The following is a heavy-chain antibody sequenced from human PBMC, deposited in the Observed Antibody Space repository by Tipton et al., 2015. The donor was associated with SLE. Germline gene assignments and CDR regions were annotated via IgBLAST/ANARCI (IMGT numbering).Heavy chain of an antibody. V-gene: IGHV3-52*01. Sequence: GSLRLSCAASGFTFSSSWMHWVCQAPEKGLEWVADIKCDGSEKYYVDSVKGRLTISRDNAKNTLYLQMNSLRAEDTAVYYCARDRDYDFWSGYSDYWGQGTLVTVSS. D-gene: IGHD3-3*01. CDR2: IKCDGSEK. CDR1: GFTFSSSW. CDR3: ARDRDYDFWSGYSDY. J-gene: IGHJ4*02.